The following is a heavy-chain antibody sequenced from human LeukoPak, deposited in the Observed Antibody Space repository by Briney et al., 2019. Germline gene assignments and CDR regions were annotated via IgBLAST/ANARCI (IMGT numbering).Heavy chain of an antibody. Sequence: GGSLRLSCAVSGFTVSIYYMTWVRQAPGKGLEWVSFIYRDGSANYADSVKGRFTISRDDSKNTVYPQMNSLRAEDTAVYYCARGPGWNYFDYWGQGTLVTVSS. D-gene: IGHD2-15*01. CDR1: GFTVSIYY. CDR3: ARGPGWNYFDY. V-gene: IGHV3-66*01. CDR2: IYRDGSA. J-gene: IGHJ4*02.